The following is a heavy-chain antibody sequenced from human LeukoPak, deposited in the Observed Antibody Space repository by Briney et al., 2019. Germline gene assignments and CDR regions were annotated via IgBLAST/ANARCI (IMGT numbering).Heavy chain of an antibody. CDR3: ASGSSSSNFDY. V-gene: IGHV4-4*02. Sequence: PSETLSLTCAVSGGSISSSNWWSWVRQPPGKGLEWIGEIYHSGSTNYNPSLKSRVTISVDTSKNQFSLRLSSVTAADTAVYFCASGSSSSNFDYWGQGTLVTVSS. D-gene: IGHD6-6*01. CDR1: GGSISSSNW. CDR2: IYHSGST. J-gene: IGHJ4*02.